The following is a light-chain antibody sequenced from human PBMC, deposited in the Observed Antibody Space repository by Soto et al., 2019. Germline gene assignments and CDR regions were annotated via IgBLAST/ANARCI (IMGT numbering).Light chain of an antibody. CDR2: STS. CDR3: QQYVSSRWT. V-gene: IGKV3-20*01. CDR1: QSVSSSY. Sequence: EIVLTQSPGTLSLSPGERATLSCRASQSVSSSYLAWYQQKPGQAPRLLMYSTSSRATGIPDRFSGSGSGTDFTLTISRLEPEDFAVYYCQQYVSSRWTFGQGTK. J-gene: IGKJ1*01.